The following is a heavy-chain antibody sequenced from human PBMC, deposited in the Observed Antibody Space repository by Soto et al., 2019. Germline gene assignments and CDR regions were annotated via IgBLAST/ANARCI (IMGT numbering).Heavy chain of an antibody. J-gene: IGHJ3*02. CDR3: ARLLGRYYYDSSGYYSGAFDS. CDR2: IIPIFGTA. D-gene: IGHD3-22*01. V-gene: IGHV1-69*13. Sequence: SVKVSCKASGGTFSSYAISWVRQAPGQGLEWMGGIIPIFGTANYAQKFQGRVTITADESTSTAYMELSSLRSEDTAVYYCARLLGRYYYDSSGYYSGAFDSWAQRTMDTGSS. CDR1: GGTFSSYA.